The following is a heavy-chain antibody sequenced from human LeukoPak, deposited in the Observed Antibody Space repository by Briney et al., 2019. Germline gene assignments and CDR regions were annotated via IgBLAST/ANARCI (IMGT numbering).Heavy chain of an antibody. V-gene: IGHV3-23*01. CDR3: AKGDSSSWYSPFDY. CDR1: GFTFSSYA. D-gene: IGHD6-13*01. Sequence: GGSLRLSCAVSGFTFSSYAMSWVRQAPGKGLEWVSTIRGSGGVTNYADSVKGRFTISRDDSKNTLSLQMNSLRAEDTAVYYCAKGDSSSWYSPFDYWGQGTLVTVSS. J-gene: IGHJ4*02. CDR2: IRGSGGVT.